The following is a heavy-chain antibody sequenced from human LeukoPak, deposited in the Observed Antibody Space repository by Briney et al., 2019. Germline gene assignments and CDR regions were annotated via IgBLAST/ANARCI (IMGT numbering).Heavy chain of an antibody. Sequence: GGSLRLSCTASGFTFSDYYMSWIRQAPGKGLERISYISTRGTTIYYADSVKGRFTISRDNANNSLFLQMNSLRAEDTAFYYCATVQFLEWLPDWGQGNLVTVSS. CDR1: GFTFSDYY. V-gene: IGHV3-11*04. CDR2: ISTRGTTI. CDR3: ATVQFLEWLPD. D-gene: IGHD3-3*01. J-gene: IGHJ4*02.